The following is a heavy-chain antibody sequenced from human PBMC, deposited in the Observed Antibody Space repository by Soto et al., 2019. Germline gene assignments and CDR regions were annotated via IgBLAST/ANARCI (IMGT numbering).Heavy chain of an antibody. CDR1: GFTFSSYA. J-gene: IGHJ6*02. V-gene: IGHV3-30-3*01. Sequence: QVQLVESGGGVVQPGRSLRLSCAASGFTFSSYAMHWVRQAPGKGLEWVAVISYDGSNKYYADSVKGRFTISRDNSKNXLYLQMNSLRAEETAVYYCARQHYGSGRRKYGMDVWGQGTTVTVSS. D-gene: IGHD3-10*01. CDR2: ISYDGSNK. CDR3: ARQHYGSGRRKYGMDV.